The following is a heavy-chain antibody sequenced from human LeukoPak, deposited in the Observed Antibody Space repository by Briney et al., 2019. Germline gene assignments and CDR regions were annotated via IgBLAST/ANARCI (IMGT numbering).Heavy chain of an antibody. CDR3: GRGSYCIRNSRNVFDY. D-gene: IGHD2-2*01. Sequence: GGYLRLSCAASGFTFSTYTMHWVRQAPGKGQQWVEITSYDGGNKFYADSVKGRFTISRDNSKNTLYLQMNTLRAEDTAVYYCGRGSYCIRNSRNVFDYWGQGTLVTVSS. J-gene: IGHJ4*02. V-gene: IGHV3-30-3*01. CDR1: GFTFSTYT. CDR2: TSYDGGNK.